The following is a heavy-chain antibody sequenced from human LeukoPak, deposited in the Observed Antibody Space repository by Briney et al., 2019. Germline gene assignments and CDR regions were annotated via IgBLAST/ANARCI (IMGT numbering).Heavy chain of an antibody. CDR3: ARSFLEWLSLNV. V-gene: IGHV4-39*01. CDR2: IYYSGST. D-gene: IGHD3-3*01. Sequence: SSETLSLTCTVSGGSISSSSYYWGWIRQPPGKGLEWIGSIYYSGSTYYNPSLKSRVTISADTSKNQFSLKLSSVTAADTAVYYCARSFLEWLSLNVWGQGTTVTVSS. J-gene: IGHJ6*02. CDR1: GGSISSSSYY.